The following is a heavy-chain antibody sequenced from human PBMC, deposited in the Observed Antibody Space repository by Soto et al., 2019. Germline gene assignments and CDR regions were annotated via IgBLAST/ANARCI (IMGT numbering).Heavy chain of an antibody. J-gene: IGHJ2*01. Sequence: EVQLVESGGGVVRPGGSLRVSCAASGFTFDDYGMNWVRQAPGKGLEWVSGINWNDGSTGYADSVKGRFTISRDKVKNSLYLQMNSLRAEDTALHHCARGPGPGYFDLWGRGTLVTVSS. V-gene: IGHV3-20*01. CDR3: ARGPGPGYFDL. CDR2: INWNDGST. CDR1: GFTFDDYG.